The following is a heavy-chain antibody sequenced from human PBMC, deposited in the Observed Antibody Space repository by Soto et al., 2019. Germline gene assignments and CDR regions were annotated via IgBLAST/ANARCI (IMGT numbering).Heavy chain of an antibody. CDR3: ASRYGRSGYYYFDY. V-gene: IGHV4-31*03. Sequence: SETLSLTCTVSGGSITSDSYYWSWIRQYPGKGLEWIGYIYYTGSTYYNPSLKSRVGISVDTSENQFFLSLSSVTAADTAVYYCASRYGRSGYYYFDYWGQGTLVTVSS. CDR1: GGSITSDSYY. CDR2: IYYTGST. J-gene: IGHJ4*01. D-gene: IGHD3-22*01.